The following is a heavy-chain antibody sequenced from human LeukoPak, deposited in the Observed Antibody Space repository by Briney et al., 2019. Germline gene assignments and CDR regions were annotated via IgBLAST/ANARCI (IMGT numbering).Heavy chain of an antibody. J-gene: IGHJ4*02. CDR2: ISSSSSYI. CDR1: GFTFSSYS. D-gene: IGHD3-22*01. V-gene: IGHV3-21*01. Sequence: SGGSLRLSCAASGFTFSSYSVNWVRQAPGKGLEWVSSISSSSSYIYYADSVKGRFTISRDNAKNSLYLQMNSLRAEDTAVYYCASGPSLYYYDSSGYPYYFDYWGQGTLVTVSS. CDR3: ASGPSLYYYDSSGYPYYFDY.